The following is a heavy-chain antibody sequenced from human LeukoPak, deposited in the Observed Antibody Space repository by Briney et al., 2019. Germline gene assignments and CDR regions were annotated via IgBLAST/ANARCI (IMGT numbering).Heavy chain of an antibody. CDR3: ARDPDYDSSRGAFDY. J-gene: IGHJ4*02. CDR1: GGSISSGSYY. CDR2: IYTSGST. D-gene: IGHD3-22*01. V-gene: IGHV4-61*02. Sequence: SQTLSLTCTVSGGSISSGSYYWSWIRQPAGKGLEWIGRIYTSGSTNYNPSLKSRVTISVDTSKNQFSLKLSSVTAADTAVYYWARDPDYDSSRGAFDYWGQGTLVTVSS.